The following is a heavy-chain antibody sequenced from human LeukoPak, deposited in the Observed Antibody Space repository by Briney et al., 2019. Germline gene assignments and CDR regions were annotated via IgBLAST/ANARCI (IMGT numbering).Heavy chain of an antibody. CDR3: ARDPSLAFFDY. CDR2: ISYDGSNK. CDR1: GFTFSDYY. V-gene: IGHV3-30-3*01. J-gene: IGHJ4*02. Sequence: GGSLRLSCAASGFTFSDYYMSWIRQAPGKGLEWVAVISYDGSNKYYADSVKGRFTISRDNSKNTLYLQMNSLRAEDTAVYYCARDPSLAFFDYWGQGTLVTVSS.